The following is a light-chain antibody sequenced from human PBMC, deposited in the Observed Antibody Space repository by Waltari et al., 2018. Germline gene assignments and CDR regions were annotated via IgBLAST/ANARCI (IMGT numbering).Light chain of an antibody. CDR1: SSDIGASYF. V-gene: IGLV2-14*03. CDR2: DVN. Sequence: QSALTQPASVSGSPGQSITLSYTGTSSDIGASYFVSWYQQHPGKAPKLIIFDVNKRPSGISDRFSGSKSGNTASLTISRLQTGDEADYFCSAYTYSSPFAWAFGGGTKVTVL. J-gene: IGLJ3*02. CDR3: SAYTYSSPFAWA.